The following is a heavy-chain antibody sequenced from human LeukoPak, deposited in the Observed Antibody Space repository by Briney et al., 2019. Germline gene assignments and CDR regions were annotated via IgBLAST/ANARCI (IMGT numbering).Heavy chain of an antibody. CDR3: ASWVVNADLRYFQH. CDR1: GFTFSSYS. D-gene: IGHD2-8*02. J-gene: IGHJ1*01. V-gene: IGHV3-48*04. Sequence: GGSLRLSCAASGFTFSSYSMNWVRQAPGKGLEWVSYISSSSSTIYYADSVKGRFTISRDNAKNTLYLQMNSLGVEDTAVYYCASWVVNADLRYFQHWGQGTLVTVSS. CDR2: ISSSSSTI.